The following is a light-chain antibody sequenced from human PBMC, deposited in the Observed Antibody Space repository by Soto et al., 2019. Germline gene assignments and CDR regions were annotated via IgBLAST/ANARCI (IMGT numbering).Light chain of an antibody. V-gene: IGLV2-14*01. J-gene: IGLJ1*01. CDR1: SRDVGGYNS. Sequence: QSALTQPASVSGSPGLSIAISCTGTSRDVGGYNSVSWYQQQPGKVPKLMIYDVSNRPSGVSNRFSGSKSGNTASLTISGLQAEDEGDYYCSSYTTGGSYVFGTGTKRTV. CDR2: DVS. CDR3: SSYTTGGSYV.